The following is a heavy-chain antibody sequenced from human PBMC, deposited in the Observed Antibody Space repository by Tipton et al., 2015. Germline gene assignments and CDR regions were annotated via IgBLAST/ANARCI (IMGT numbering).Heavy chain of an antibody. D-gene: IGHD3-9*01. J-gene: IGHJ4*02. CDR2: ISSSSSYI. CDR1: GFIFSSYS. V-gene: IGHV3-21*01. CDR3: AREDIFPFDY. Sequence: SLRLSCAASGFIFSSYSMNWVRQAPGEGLEWVSSISSSSSYIYYADSVKGRFTISRDNAKNSLYLQMNSLRAEDTAVYYCAREDIFPFDYWGQGTLVTVSS.